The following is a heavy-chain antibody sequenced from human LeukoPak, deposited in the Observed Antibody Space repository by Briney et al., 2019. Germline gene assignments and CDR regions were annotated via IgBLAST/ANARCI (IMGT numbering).Heavy chain of an antibody. D-gene: IGHD2-21*02. CDR2: MSANSGNT. CDR3: ARTPPTGDIDY. CDR1: GYTFINYD. J-gene: IGHJ4*02. V-gene: IGHV1-8*01. Sequence: ASVKVSCKTSGYTFINYDINWVRQATGQGLEWLGWMSANSGNTGYAQKFQGRVSMTRATSISTTYLELSSQTFEDTAVYYCARTPPTGDIDYWGQGTLVTVSS.